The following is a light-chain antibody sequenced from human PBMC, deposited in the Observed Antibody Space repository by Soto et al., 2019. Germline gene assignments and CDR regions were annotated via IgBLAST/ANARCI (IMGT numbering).Light chain of an antibody. CDR2: GAS. CDR3: QQYNTWPS. V-gene: IGKV3-15*01. J-gene: IGKJ4*01. Sequence: EIVMTQYPATLSVSPGERATLSCRASQSVSSNLAWYQQKPGQAPRLLIYGASTRATGIPARFSGSGSGTEVTLTISSLQSEDFAVYYCQQYNTWPSFGGGTNVDIK. CDR1: QSVSSN.